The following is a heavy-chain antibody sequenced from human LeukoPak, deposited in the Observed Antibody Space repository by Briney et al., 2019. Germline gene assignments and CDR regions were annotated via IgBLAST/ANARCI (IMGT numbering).Heavy chain of an antibody. CDR2: TYTGGNS. J-gene: IGHJ4*02. Sequence: GGSLRLSCEASGFTVSSTHMVWVRQAPGKGLEWVSVTYTGGNSYYAGSVQGRFTISRDNSRNTLYLQMNSLRAEDTAVYYCVKTPGGNSYGSFDCWGQGTLVTVSS. D-gene: IGHD5-18*01. CDR3: VKTPGGNSYGSFDC. V-gene: IGHV3-53*01. CDR1: GFTVSSTH.